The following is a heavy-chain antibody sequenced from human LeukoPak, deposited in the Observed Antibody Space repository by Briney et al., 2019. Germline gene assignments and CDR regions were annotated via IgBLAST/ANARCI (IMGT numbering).Heavy chain of an antibody. D-gene: IGHD3-10*01. J-gene: IGHJ4*02. CDR3: AGVRGVKAFDS. CDR2: ISGTGDNT. CDR1: GFTFRTYA. V-gene: IGHV3-23*01. Sequence: GGSLRLSCGASGFTFRTYAMSWVRQAPGKGLEWVSTISGTGDNTYYADSVKGRFTISRDNSKNTLNLHMNSLRAEDTAVYYCAGVRGVKAFDSWGQGSLVTVSS.